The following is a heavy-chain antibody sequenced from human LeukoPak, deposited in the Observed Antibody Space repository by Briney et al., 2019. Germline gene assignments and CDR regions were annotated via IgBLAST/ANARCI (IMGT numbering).Heavy chain of an antibody. CDR1: GGSISSYY. V-gene: IGHV4-4*07. CDR3: ARDSQSGQLVLSDSYYYMDV. CDR2: IYTSGST. J-gene: IGHJ6*03. D-gene: IGHD6-13*01. Sequence: PSETLSPTCTVSGGSISSYYWSWIRQPAGKGLEWIGRIYTSGSTNYNPSLKSRVTMSVDTSKNQFSLKLSSVTAADTAVYYCARDSQSGQLVLSDSYYYMDVWGKGTTVTISS.